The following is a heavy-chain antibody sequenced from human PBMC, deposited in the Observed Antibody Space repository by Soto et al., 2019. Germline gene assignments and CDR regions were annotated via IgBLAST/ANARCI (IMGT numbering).Heavy chain of an antibody. CDR1: GFTFSSYG. CDR3: ATNYYGSGSPQDY. D-gene: IGHD3-10*01. Sequence: GGSLRLSCAASGFTFSSYGMHWVRQAPGKGLELVAVIWYDGSNKYYADSVKGRFTISRDNSKNTLYLQMNSLRAEDTAVYYCATNYYGSGSPQDYWGQGTLVTVSS. V-gene: IGHV3-33*01. CDR2: IWYDGSNK. J-gene: IGHJ4*02.